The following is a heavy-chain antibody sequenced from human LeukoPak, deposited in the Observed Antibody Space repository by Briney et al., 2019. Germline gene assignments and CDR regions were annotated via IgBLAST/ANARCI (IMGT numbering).Heavy chain of an antibody. J-gene: IGHJ4*02. CDR1: GYTFTGYY. CDR3: ARANRRIVGATPVPPDY. V-gene: IGHV1-2*02. CDR2: INPNSGGT. D-gene: IGHD1-26*01. Sequence: ASVKVSCKASGYTFTGYYMHWVRQAPGQGLEWMGWINPNSGGTNYAQKFQGRVTMTRDTSISTAYMELSRLRSDDTAVYYCARANRRIVGATPVPPDYWGQGTLVTVSS.